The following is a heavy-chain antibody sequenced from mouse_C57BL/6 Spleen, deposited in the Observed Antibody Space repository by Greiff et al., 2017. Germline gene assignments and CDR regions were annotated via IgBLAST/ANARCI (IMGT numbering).Heavy chain of an antibody. V-gene: IGHV14-3*01. J-gene: IGHJ4*01. CDR3: ASYSNYEDYYAMDY. D-gene: IGHD2-5*01. Sequence: EVKLVESVAELVRPGASVKLSCTASGFNIKNTYMHWVKQRPEQGLEWIGRIDPANGNTKYAPKFQGKATITADTSSNTAYLQLSSLTSEDTAIYYCASYSNYEDYYAMDYWGQGTSVTVSS. CDR2: IDPANGNT. CDR1: GFNIKNTY.